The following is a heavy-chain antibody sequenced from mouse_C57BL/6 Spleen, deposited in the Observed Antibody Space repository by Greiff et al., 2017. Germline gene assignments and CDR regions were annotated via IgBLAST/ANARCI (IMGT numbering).Heavy chain of an antibody. Sequence: QVQLQQSGAELVKPGASVKLSCKASGYTFTSYWMQWVKQRPGQGLEWIGEIDPSDSYTNYNQKFKGKATLTVDTSSSTAYMQLSSLTSEDSAVYYCARSDYGPIDYWGKGTTLTVSS. CDR1: GYTFTSYW. V-gene: IGHV1-50*01. J-gene: IGHJ2*01. D-gene: IGHD1-2*01. CDR2: IDPSDSYT. CDR3: ARSDYGPIDY.